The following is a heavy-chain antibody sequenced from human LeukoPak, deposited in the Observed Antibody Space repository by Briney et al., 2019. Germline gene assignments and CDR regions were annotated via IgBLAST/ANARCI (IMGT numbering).Heavy chain of an antibody. CDR2: ISGSGGST. D-gene: IGHD3-10*01. V-gene: IGHV3-23*01. J-gene: IGHJ6*02. CDR1: GFTFSSYA. Sequence: GGSLRLSCAASGFTFSSYAMSWVRQAPGKGLEWVSAISGSGGSTYYADSVKGRFTISRDNSKNTLYLQMNSLRAEDTAVYYCAKHRSWMARGVIYGMDVWGQGTTVTVSS. CDR3: AKHRSWMARGVIYGMDV.